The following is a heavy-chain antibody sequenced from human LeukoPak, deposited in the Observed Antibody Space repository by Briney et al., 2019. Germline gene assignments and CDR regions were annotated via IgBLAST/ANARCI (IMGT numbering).Heavy chain of an antibody. Sequence: GGSLRLSCAASGFTFSSYGIHWVRQAPGKGLEWVAVISYDGSNKYYADSVKGRFTISRDNSKNTLYLQMNSLRAEDTAVYYCAKVFFIKDYGDYGKYFASWGQGTLLTVSS. V-gene: IGHV3-30*18. J-gene: IGHJ4*02. CDR2: ISYDGSNK. CDR3: AKVFFIKDYGDYGKYFAS. D-gene: IGHD4-17*01. CDR1: GFTFSSYG.